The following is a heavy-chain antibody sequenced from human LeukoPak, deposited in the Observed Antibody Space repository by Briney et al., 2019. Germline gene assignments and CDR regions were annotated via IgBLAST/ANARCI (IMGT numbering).Heavy chain of an antibody. CDR3: GRRGSGWYNAFDI. D-gene: IGHD6-19*01. CDR2: IFYSGSI. CDR1: GGSISTSSYY. Sequence: SETLSLTCTVSGGSISTSSYYWGWIRQPPGKGLEWIGSIFYSGSIYYNPSLKSRVTISVDTSKNQFSLKLSSVTAADTAVYYCGRRGSGWYNAFDIWGQGTMVTVSS. V-gene: IGHV4-39*01. J-gene: IGHJ3*02.